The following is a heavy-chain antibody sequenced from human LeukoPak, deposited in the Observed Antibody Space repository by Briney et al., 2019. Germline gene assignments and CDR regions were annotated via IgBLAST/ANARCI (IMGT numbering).Heavy chain of an antibody. V-gene: IGHV3-21*04. D-gene: IGHD3-16*01. Sequence: GGSLRLSCAASGFTFSSYSMNWVRQAPGKGLEWVSSISSSSSYIYYADSVKGRFTISRDNAKNSLYLQMSNMRAEDTAVYFCARGGGLDVWGQGATVTVSS. CDR1: GFTFSSYS. CDR2: ISSSSSYI. J-gene: IGHJ6*02. CDR3: ARGGGLDV.